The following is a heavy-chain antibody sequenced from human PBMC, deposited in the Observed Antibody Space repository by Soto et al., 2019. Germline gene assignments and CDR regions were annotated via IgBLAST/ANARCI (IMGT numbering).Heavy chain of an antibody. Sequence: KTSETLSLTCTVSGGSVSSGSYYWSWSRQPPGKGLEWIGYIYYSGSTNYNPSLKSRVTISVDTSKNQFSLKLSSVTAADTAVYYCARAPRLGYYDSSGYYNYYYGMDVWGQGTTVTVSS. J-gene: IGHJ6*02. CDR3: ARAPRLGYYDSSGYYNYYYGMDV. CDR1: GGSVSSGSYY. D-gene: IGHD3-22*01. V-gene: IGHV4-61*01. CDR2: IYYSGST.